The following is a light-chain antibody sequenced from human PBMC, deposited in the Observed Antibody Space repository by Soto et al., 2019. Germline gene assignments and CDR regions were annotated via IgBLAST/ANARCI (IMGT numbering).Light chain of an antibody. V-gene: IGLV6-57*04. Sequence: NFMLTQPQFVSESPGKTVTISCTRSSGSVASNYVQWYQQRPGRAPTTVGFEDSQRPSGVPDRFSGSIDRTSNSASLTISGLQAEDEADYYCSSYTDSSNYAVGSGTKLTV. CDR3: SSYTDSSNYA. CDR1: SGSVASNY. CDR2: EDS. J-gene: IGLJ1*01.